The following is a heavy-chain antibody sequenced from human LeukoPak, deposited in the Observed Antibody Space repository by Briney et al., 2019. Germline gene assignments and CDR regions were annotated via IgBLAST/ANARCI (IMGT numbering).Heavy chain of an antibody. CDR3: AKDVRGYSSGWPADY. J-gene: IGHJ4*02. Sequence: GGSLRLSCVASGFTFSSYGMHWVRQAPGKGLEWVAVIWCDGSRQEYADSVKGRFTISRDSSDNTLHLQMNSLKPEDTAVYYCAKDVRGYSSGWPADYWGQGTLVTVSS. D-gene: IGHD6-19*01. CDR2: IWCDGSRQ. CDR1: GFTFSSYG. V-gene: IGHV3-30*02.